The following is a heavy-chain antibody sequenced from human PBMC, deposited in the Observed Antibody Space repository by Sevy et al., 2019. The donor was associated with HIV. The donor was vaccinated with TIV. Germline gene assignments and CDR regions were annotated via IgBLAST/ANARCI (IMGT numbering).Heavy chain of an antibody. CDR1: GFNLENFW. CDR3: VRAIQSDGSF. CDR2: IRQDGSEI. J-gene: IGHJ4*02. Sequence: GGSLRLSCVASGFNLENFWMNWVRQAPGKGLEWVANIRQDGSEIYYVASVKGRFTISRDNARNLVYLQMNSLRVEETALYYCVRAIQSDGSFWGQGALVTVSS. D-gene: IGHD6-19*01. V-gene: IGHV3-7*01.